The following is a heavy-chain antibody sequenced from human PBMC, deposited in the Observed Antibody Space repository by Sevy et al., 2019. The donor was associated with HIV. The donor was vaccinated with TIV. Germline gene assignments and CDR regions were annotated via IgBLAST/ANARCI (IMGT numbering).Heavy chain of an antibody. D-gene: IGHD3-22*01. CDR2: MNPNTGNT. J-gene: IGHJ5*02. CDR1: GYTFTSYD. CDR3: TRVRALNYYDSSVSMEYNWFDP. Sequence: ASVKVSCKTSGYTFTSYDINWVRQATGQRLEWMGWMNPNTGNTGFAQKFQDRVTMTRDTSTSTAYMELRSLRSDDTAIYYCTRVRALNYYDSSVSMEYNWFDPWGQGTLVTVSS. V-gene: IGHV1-8*01.